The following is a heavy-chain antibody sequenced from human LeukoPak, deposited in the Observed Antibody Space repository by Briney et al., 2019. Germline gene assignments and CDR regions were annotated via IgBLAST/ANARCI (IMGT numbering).Heavy chain of an antibody. CDR1: GFTFSSYA. Sequence: GSLRLSCAASGFTFSSYAMSWVRQPPGKGLEWIGEINHSGSTNYNPSLKSRVTISVDTSKNQFSLKLSSVTAADTAVYYCARGRTVTTGRYFQHWGQGTLVTVSS. V-gene: IGHV4-34*01. CDR3: ARGRTVTTGRYFQH. CDR2: INHSGST. J-gene: IGHJ1*01. D-gene: IGHD4-17*01.